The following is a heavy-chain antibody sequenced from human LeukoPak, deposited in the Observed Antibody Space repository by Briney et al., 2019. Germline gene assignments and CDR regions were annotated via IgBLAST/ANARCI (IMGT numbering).Heavy chain of an antibody. D-gene: IGHD5-12*01. CDR3: AKGGGYTNHDAFDI. J-gene: IGHJ3*02. V-gene: IGHV3-9*03. CDR1: GLSFDDYA. Sequence: GGSLRLSCAASGLSFDDYAMHWVRQAPGKGLEWVSGIRWDSGSIGYADSVKGRFTISRDNAKNSLYLQMNSLRAEDMALYYCAKGGGYTNHDAFDIWGQGTMVTVSS. CDR2: IRWDSGSI.